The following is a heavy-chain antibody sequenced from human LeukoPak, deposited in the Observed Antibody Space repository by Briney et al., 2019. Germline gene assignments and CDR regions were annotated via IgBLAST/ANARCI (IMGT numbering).Heavy chain of an antibody. V-gene: IGHV4-34*01. D-gene: IGHD1-20*01. J-gene: IGHJ6*02. CDR1: GGSFSGYY. Sequence: SETLSLTCAVYGGSFSGYYWSWIRQPPGKGLEWIGEINHSGSTNYNPSLKSRVTISVDTSKNQFSLQLNSVTPEDTAVYYCAKTENNWSYGMDVWGQGTTVTVSS. CDR2: INHSGST. CDR3: AKTENNWSYGMDV.